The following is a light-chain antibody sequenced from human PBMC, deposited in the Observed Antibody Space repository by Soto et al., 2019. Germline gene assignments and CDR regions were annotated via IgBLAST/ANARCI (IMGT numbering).Light chain of an antibody. J-gene: IGKJ1*01. Sequence: DIQLTQSPSFLSASVGDRVTITCRSSQGISSYLAWYQQKPGXAPKLLIHGASTLQSGVPSRFSGSGSGTEFTLSISRLEPEDIAVYYCQQYGSSPTTFGQGTKVDIK. V-gene: IGKV1-9*01. CDR1: QGISSY. CDR3: QQYGSSPTT. CDR2: GAS.